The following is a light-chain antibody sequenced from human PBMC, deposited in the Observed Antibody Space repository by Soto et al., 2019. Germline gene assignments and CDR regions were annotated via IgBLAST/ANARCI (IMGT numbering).Light chain of an antibody. V-gene: IGKV1-5*03. J-gene: IGKJ1*01. CDR3: QQYSSAST. CDR2: RAS. Sequence: DIQMTQSPSTLSASVGDRVTITCRASQSINNWLAWYQQKPGKAPKLLIYRASSLENGVPSRFSGRGSGTEFLFTITRLQPDYFATYYRQQYSSASTFGQGTKVEI. CDR1: QSINNW.